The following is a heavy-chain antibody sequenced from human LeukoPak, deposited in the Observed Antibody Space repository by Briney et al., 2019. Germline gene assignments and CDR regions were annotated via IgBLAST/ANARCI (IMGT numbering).Heavy chain of an antibody. CDR3: ARDVDPKRLYYDSSGYYPNFDY. D-gene: IGHD3-22*01. Sequence: GASVKVSCKASGYTFTSYAMHWVRQAPGQRLEWMGWINAGNGNTKYSQKFQGRVTITRDTSASTAYMELSSLRSEDTAVYYCARDVDPKRLYYDSSGYYPNFDYWGQGTLVTVSS. V-gene: IGHV1-3*01. CDR2: INAGNGNT. CDR1: GYTFTSYA. J-gene: IGHJ4*02.